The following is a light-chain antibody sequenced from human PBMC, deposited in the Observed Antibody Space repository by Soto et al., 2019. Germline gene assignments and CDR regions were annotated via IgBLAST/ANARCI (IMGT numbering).Light chain of an antibody. CDR2: KAS. CDR3: QQYNSYWT. Sequence: DIQMAQSPSTLSASLGYRLTITCRASQSISSWLAWYQQKPGKAPKLLIYKASSLESGVPSRFSGSGSGTEFTLTISSLQPDDFATYYCQQYNSYWTFGQGTKVDI. CDR1: QSISSW. J-gene: IGKJ1*01. V-gene: IGKV1-5*03.